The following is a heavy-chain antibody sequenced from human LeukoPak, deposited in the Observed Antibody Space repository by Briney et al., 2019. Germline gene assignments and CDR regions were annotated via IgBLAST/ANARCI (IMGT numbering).Heavy chain of an antibody. Sequence: SETLSLTCTVSGGSISSYYWSWIRQPPGKGLEWIGYTYYSGSTNYNPSLKSRVTISVDTSKNQFSLKLSSVTAADTAVYYCARVDGGNFDYWGQGTLVTVSS. CDR1: GGSISSYY. CDR2: TYYSGST. J-gene: IGHJ4*02. V-gene: IGHV4-59*01. CDR3: ARVDGGNFDY. D-gene: IGHD4-23*01.